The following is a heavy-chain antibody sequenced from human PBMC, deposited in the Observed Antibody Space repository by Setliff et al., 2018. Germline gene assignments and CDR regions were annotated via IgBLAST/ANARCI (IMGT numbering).Heavy chain of an antibody. Sequence: ASVKVSCKVSGYTLTELSMHWVRQPPGKGLEWMGGFDPEDGETIYAQKFQGRVTMTEDTSTDTAYMELSSLRSEDTAVYYCATVDIVATITGGYYFDYWGQGTLVTVSS. J-gene: IGHJ4*02. CDR1: GYTLTELS. CDR3: ATVDIVATITGGYYFDY. D-gene: IGHD5-12*01. V-gene: IGHV1-24*01. CDR2: FDPEDGET.